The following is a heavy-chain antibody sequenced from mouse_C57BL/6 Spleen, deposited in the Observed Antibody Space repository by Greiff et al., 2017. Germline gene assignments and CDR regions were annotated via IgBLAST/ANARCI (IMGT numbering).Heavy chain of an antibody. CDR3: AGNEITTVVGGDLDY. CDR1: GFTFTDYY. J-gene: IGHJ2*01. CDR2: IRNQANGYIT. D-gene: IGHD1-1*01. Sequence: EVQLVESGGGLVQPGGSLSLSCAASGFTFTDYYMRWVRQPPGKALEWLGLIRNQANGYITEYSASVKGRFTISGDASQSILYLQMKAMRAEDSATYNCAGNEITTVVGGDLDYWGQGTTLTVSA. V-gene: IGHV7-3*01.